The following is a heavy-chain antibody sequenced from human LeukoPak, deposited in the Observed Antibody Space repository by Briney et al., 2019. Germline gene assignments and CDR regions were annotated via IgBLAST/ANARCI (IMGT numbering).Heavy chain of an antibody. V-gene: IGHV4-30-2*01. CDR2: IYHSGST. D-gene: IGHD3-10*01. CDR1: GGSISSGGYS. J-gene: IGHJ6*04. Sequence: ASQTLSLTCAVSGGSISSGGYSWSWIRQPPGKGPEWIGYIYHSGSTYYNPSLKSRITISVDRSKNQFSLKLSSVTAADTAVYYRARDRGYYYGSGRSYYGMDVWGKGTTVTISS. CDR3: ARDRGYYYGSGRSYYGMDV.